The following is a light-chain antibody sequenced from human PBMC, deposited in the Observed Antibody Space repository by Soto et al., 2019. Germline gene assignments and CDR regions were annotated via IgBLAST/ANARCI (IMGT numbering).Light chain of an antibody. Sequence: EIVLTQSPGTLSLSPGERATLSCRASQSVSSSYLAWYQQKPGQAPRLLIYDASSRATGIPDRFSGGGSGTDFTLTISRLEPEDFAVYYCQQYGRSWTFGQGTKVDIK. CDR3: QQYGRSWT. CDR2: DAS. CDR1: QSVSSSY. J-gene: IGKJ1*01. V-gene: IGKV3-20*01.